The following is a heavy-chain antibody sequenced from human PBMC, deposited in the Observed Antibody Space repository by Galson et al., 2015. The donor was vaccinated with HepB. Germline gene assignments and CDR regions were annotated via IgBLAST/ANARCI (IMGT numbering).Heavy chain of an antibody. Sequence: TLSLTCTVSGGSISSSSYYWGWIRQPPGKGLEWIGSIYYRGSTYYNPSLKSRVTISVDTSKNQFSLKLSSVTAADTAVYYCASTVVVTAIRRDWYFDLWGRGTLVTVSS. D-gene: IGHD2-21*02. J-gene: IGHJ2*01. CDR3: ASTVVVTAIRRDWYFDL. CDR1: GGSISSSSYY. CDR2: IYYRGST. V-gene: IGHV4-39*01.